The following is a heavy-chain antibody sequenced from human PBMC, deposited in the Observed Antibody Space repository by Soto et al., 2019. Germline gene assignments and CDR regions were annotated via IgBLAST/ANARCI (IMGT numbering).Heavy chain of an antibody. CDR3: ARALIAVAGCFDY. Sequence: GGSLRLSCAASGFTFSSYSMNWVRQAPGKGLEWVSSISSSSSYIYYADSVKGRFTISRDNAKNSLYLQMNSLRAEDTAVYYCARALIAVAGCFDYWGQGTLVTVSS. V-gene: IGHV3-21*01. D-gene: IGHD6-19*01. J-gene: IGHJ4*02. CDR1: GFTFSSYS. CDR2: ISSSSSYI.